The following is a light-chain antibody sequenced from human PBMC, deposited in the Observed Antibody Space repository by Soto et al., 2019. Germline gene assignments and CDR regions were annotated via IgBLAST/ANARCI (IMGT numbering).Light chain of an antibody. J-gene: IGKJ1*01. CDR1: QSVSSN. V-gene: IGKV3-15*01. CDR3: QQCPNWPPT. CDR2: GAS. Sequence: EIVMTQSPATLSVSPGERATLSCRASQSVSSNLAWYQQKPGQAPRLLIYGASTRAPGIPARFSGSGSGTDFTLTISSLQSEDFALYYCQQCPNWPPTFGQGTKVEIK.